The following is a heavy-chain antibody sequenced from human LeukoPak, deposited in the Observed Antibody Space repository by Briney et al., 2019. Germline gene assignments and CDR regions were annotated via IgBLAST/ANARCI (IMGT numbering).Heavy chain of an antibody. J-gene: IGHJ6*03. CDR3: ARVSPEWRGSYPTYYYYMDV. CDR1: GYSISSGYY. CDR2: IYHSGST. Sequence: SETLSLTCTVSGYSISSGYYWGWIRQPPGKGLECIGSIYHSGSTYYNPSLKSRVTISVDTSKNQFSLKLSSVTAADTAVYYCARVSPEWRGSYPTYYYYMDVWGKGTTVTVSS. D-gene: IGHD1-26*01. V-gene: IGHV4-38-2*02.